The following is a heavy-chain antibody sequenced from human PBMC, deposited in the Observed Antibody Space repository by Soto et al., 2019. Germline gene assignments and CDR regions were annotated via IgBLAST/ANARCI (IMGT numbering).Heavy chain of an antibody. D-gene: IGHD3-22*01. CDR1: GGSINSGGYY. CDR3: ATSDYDSSGYYGGFDY. V-gene: IGHV4-31*03. Sequence: QVQLQESGPGLVKPSQTLSLTCTISGGSINSGGYYWSWIRQHPGKGLEWIGYISYSGSTYYNPSLKSGVTISVDTSKNQLSPKLSSVTAADTAVYYCATSDYDSSGYYGGFDYWGQGTLVTVSS. CDR2: ISYSGST. J-gene: IGHJ4*02.